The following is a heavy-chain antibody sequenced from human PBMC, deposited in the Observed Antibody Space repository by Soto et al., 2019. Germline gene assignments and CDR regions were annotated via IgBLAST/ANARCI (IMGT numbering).Heavy chain of an antibody. CDR1: GGSISSYY. CDR3: ARVDPYYYDSSGYYYASPEYFQH. CDR2: IYYSGST. V-gene: IGHV4-59*01. D-gene: IGHD3-22*01. Sequence: SETLSLTCTVSGGSISSYYWSWIRQPPGKGLEWIGYIYYSGSTNYNPSLKSRVTISVDTSKNQFSLKLSSVTAADTAVYYCARVDPYYYDSSGYYYASPEYFQHWGQGTLVTVSS. J-gene: IGHJ1*01.